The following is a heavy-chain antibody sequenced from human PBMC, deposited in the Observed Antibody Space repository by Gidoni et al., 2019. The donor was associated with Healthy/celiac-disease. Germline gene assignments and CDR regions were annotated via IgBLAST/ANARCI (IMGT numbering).Heavy chain of an antibody. D-gene: IGHD3-16*01. CDR1: GFTFSNAW. J-gene: IGHJ6*02. Sequence: EVQLVESGGGLVKPGGSLRLSCAASGFTFSNAWIRWVRQAPGKGLGWVGRIKSKTEGGTTDYAAPVKGRFTISRDDSKNTLYLQMNSLKTEDTAVYYCTTGWGEPQSSYYYYYGMDAWGQGTTVTVSS. CDR3: TTGWGEPQSSYYYYYGMDA. CDR2: IKSKTEGGTT. V-gene: IGHV3-15*01.